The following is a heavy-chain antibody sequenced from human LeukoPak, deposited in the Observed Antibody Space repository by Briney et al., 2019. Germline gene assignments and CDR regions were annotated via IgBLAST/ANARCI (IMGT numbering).Heavy chain of an antibody. CDR2: IYSGGST. J-gene: IGHJ3*02. CDR1: GFTFSSYA. D-gene: IGHD3-10*01. CDR3: ARDHRFGDAFDI. V-gene: IGHV3-66*01. Sequence: GGSLRLSCAASGFTFSSYAMSWVRQAQGKGLEWVSVIYSGGSTYYADSVKGRFTISRDNSKNTLYLQMNSLRAEDTAVYYCARDHRFGDAFDIWGQGTMVTVSS.